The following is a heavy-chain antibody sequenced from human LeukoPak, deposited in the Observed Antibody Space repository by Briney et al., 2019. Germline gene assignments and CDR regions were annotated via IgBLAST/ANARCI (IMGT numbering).Heavy chain of an antibody. CDR1: GFTFSSYG. V-gene: IGHV3-23*01. J-gene: IGHJ4*02. D-gene: IGHD1-20*01. Sequence: QPGGSLRLSCAASGFTFSSYGMSWVRQAPGKGLEWVSGISVRADSTSYADSVKGRFTISRDNSKNTLYLQMNSLRDEDTAVYYCAKDYNWSDGYWGQGTLVTVSS. CDR2: ISVRADST. CDR3: AKDYNWSDGY.